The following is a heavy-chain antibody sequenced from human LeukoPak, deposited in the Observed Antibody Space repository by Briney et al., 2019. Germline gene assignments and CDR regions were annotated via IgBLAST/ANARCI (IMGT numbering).Heavy chain of an antibody. CDR2: ISAYNGNT. V-gene: IGHV1-18*01. Sequence: ASVKVSCKASGYTFTSYGISWVRQAPGQGVEWMGWISAYNGNTNYAQKRQGRVTMTTDTSTSTAYMELRSLRSDDTAVYYCARDQYYYGSGSYYNYYYYYYGMDVWGQGTTVTVSS. D-gene: IGHD3-10*01. CDR3: ARDQYYYGSGSYYNYYYYYYGMDV. CDR1: GYTFTSYG. J-gene: IGHJ6*02.